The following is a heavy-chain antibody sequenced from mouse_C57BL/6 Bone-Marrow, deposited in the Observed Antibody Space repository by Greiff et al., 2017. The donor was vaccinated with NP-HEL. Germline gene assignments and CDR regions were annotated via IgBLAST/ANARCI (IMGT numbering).Heavy chain of an antibody. CDR3: TTQSTMVKGWFAY. Sequence: VQLKQSGAELVRPGASVKLSCTASGFNIKDDYMHWVKQRPEQGLEWIGWIDPENGDTEYASKFQGKATITADTSSNTAYLQLSSLTSEDTAVYYCTTQSTMVKGWFAYWGQGTLVTVSA. CDR2: IDPENGDT. CDR1: GFNIKDDY. J-gene: IGHJ3*01. D-gene: IGHD2-2*01. V-gene: IGHV14-4*01.